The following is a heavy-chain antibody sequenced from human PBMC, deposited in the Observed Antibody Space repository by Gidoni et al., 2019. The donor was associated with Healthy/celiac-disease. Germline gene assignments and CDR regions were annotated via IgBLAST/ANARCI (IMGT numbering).Heavy chain of an antibody. Sequence: GLVQPGGSLRLSSAASGFTFSSYAMSWVRQAPGKGLEWVSAISGRGGSTYYADSVKCRFTISRDNSKNTLYLQMNSRSAEDTAVYYCAKAVEGDYDYWGQGPLVTVSS. D-gene: IGHD4-17*01. CDR2: ISGRGGST. V-gene: IGHV3-23*01. CDR1: GFTFSSYA. CDR3: AKAVEGDYDY. J-gene: IGHJ4*02.